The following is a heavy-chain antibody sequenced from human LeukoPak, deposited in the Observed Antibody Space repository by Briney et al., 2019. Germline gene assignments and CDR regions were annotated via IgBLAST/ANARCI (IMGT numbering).Heavy chain of an antibody. D-gene: IGHD4-17*01. CDR3: AKDVTVTTPLYFDS. Sequence: PGGSLRLSCAASGFTFSDHYMDWVRQAPGKGLEWVSAISGSGGSTYYADSVKGRFTISRDNSKNTLYLQMNSLRAEDTAVYYCAKDVTVTTPLYFDSWGQGTLVTVSS. CDR1: GFTFSDHY. CDR2: ISGSGGST. V-gene: IGHV3-23*01. J-gene: IGHJ4*02.